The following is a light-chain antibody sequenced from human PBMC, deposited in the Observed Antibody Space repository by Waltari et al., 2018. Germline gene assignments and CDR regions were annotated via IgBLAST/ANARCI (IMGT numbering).Light chain of an antibody. J-gene: IGLJ2*01. Sequence: QSVLTQPPSASGTPGQTVTISCSGSSSNIGVNTVNWYQQRPGTAPKLLIYTDNLRPSGVPDRFSGSKSGTSASLAISGLQSEDEADYHCQTWDDSLNGVVFGGGTKLTVL. CDR2: TDN. CDR1: SSNIGVNT. V-gene: IGLV1-44*01. CDR3: QTWDDSLNGVV.